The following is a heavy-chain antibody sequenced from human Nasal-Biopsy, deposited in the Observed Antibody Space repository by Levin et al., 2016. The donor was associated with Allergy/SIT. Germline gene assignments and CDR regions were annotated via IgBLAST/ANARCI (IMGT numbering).Heavy chain of an antibody. D-gene: IGHD6-13*01. J-gene: IGHJ4*02. V-gene: IGHV3-7*01. Sequence: GESLKISCAASGFTFSNYWMNWVRQAPGKGLEWVANIKQDGSEKYYVDSVKGRFTISRDNAKNSLYLQMNSLRAEDTAVYYCARDRGSSSWTPLGYWGQGTLVTVSS. CDR3: ARDRGSSSWTPLGY. CDR2: IKQDGSEK. CDR1: GFTFSNYW.